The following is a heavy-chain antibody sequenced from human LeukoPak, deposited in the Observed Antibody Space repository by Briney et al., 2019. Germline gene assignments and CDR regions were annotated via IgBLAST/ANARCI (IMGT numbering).Heavy chain of an antibody. CDR1: GYTFPSCF. CDR3: ASGYSGYDLGPYFSY. Sequence: SVKVSCKASGYTFPSCFMHWVRQAPGQGLEWMGGIIPIFGTANYAQKFQGRVTITADESTSTAYMELSSLRSEDTAVYYCASGYSGYDLGPYFSYWGQGTLVTVSS. CDR2: IIPIFGTA. D-gene: IGHD5-12*01. V-gene: IGHV1-69*13. J-gene: IGHJ4*02.